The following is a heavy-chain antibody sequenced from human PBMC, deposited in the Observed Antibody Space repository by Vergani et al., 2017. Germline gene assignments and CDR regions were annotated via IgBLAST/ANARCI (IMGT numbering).Heavy chain of an antibody. CDR1: GFTFSSYW. D-gene: IGHD6-19*01. J-gene: IGHJ3*02. V-gene: IGHV3-48*01. Sequence: EVQLVESGGGLVQPGGSLRLSCAASGFTFSSYWMSWVRQAPGKGLEWVSYISSSGTTIYYADSVKGRFTISRDNSKNTLYLQMNSLRAEDTAVYYCARQIVVAGDAFDIWGQGTMVTVSS. CDR3: ARQIVVAGDAFDI. CDR2: ISSSGTTI.